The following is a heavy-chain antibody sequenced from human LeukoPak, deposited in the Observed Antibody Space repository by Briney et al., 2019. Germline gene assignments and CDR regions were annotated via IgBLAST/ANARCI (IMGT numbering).Heavy chain of an antibody. CDR1: GFTFSSYG. D-gene: IGHD3-10*01. Sequence: GGSLRLSCAASGFTFSSYGMHWVRQAPGKGLEWVAFIRYDGSNKYYADSVKGRFTISRDNAKNSLFLQMSSLRAEDTALYFCARARFGSGTYFDSWGQGSLVAVPS. CDR2: IRYDGSNK. CDR3: ARARFGSGTYFDS. V-gene: IGHV3-30*02. J-gene: IGHJ4*02.